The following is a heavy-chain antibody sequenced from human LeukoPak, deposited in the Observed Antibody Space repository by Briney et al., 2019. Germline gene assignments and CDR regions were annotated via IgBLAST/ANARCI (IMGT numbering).Heavy chain of an antibody. CDR1: GGSISSSNW. Sequence: SETLSLTCAVSGGSISSSNWWSWVRQPPGKGLEWIGEIFHSGITNYNPSLKSRVTISLDKSKNQFSLKLTSVTAADTAVYYCARGDAAEYFQHWGQGTLVTVSS. J-gene: IGHJ1*01. CDR3: ARGDAAEYFQH. V-gene: IGHV4-4*02. CDR2: IFHSGIT.